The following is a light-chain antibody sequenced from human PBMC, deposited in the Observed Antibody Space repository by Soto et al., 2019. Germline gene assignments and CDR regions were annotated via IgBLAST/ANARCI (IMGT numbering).Light chain of an antibody. V-gene: IGKV4-1*01. J-gene: IGKJ4*01. CDR3: QQYYSTPPT. CDR1: HDIRDH. Sequence: IQMTQSPSSLSASVGDRVTLTCQASHDIRDHLNWYQQKPGQPPKLLIYWTSTRESGVPDRFSGSGSGTDFTLTISSLQAEDVAVYYCQQYYSTPPTFGGGTKVDIK. CDR2: WTS.